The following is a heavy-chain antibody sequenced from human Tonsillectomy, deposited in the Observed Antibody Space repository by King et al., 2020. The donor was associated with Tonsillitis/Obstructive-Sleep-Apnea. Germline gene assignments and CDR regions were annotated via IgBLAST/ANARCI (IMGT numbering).Heavy chain of an antibody. V-gene: IGHV3-7*04. D-gene: IGHD6-6*01. Sequence: VQLVESGGGLVQPGGSLRLSCAASGFTFSSYWMTWVRQAPGKGLEWVANLKEDGSERYYVGSVKGRFTISRDNAKNSLYLQMNSLRAEDTAVYYCARDRGSSSLGYFDYWGQGTLLTVSS. CDR2: LKEDGSER. CDR1: GFTFSSYW. J-gene: IGHJ4*02. CDR3: ARDRGSSSLGYFDY.